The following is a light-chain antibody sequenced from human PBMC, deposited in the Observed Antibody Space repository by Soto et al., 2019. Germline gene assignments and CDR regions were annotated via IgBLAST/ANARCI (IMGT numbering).Light chain of an antibody. Sequence: DIPMTQSPSSLSASVGDRVTIPCRASQGISNDLGWYQQKPGKAPKRLIYEASSLQSGVPSRFSGSGSGTEFTLTISSLQPEDFANYDCLQHNSYPRTFGGGTKVEIK. J-gene: IGKJ4*01. CDR3: LQHNSYPRT. V-gene: IGKV1-17*01. CDR1: QGISND. CDR2: EAS.